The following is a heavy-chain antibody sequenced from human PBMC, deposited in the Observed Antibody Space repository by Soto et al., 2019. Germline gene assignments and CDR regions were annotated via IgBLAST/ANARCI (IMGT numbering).Heavy chain of an antibody. CDR2: TYSSGTT. Sequence: QVQLQESAPGLVKPSQTLSLTCTISGGSITSGDYYWTWIRQFPGKGLEWIAYTYSSGTTHYNPSLKGGATISVDASNNQFSLEVKAATAADTAVYYCARMGLLLGELSRNWFDPWGQGSLVTVSS. CDR3: ARMGLLLGELSRNWFDP. D-gene: IGHD3-16*02. V-gene: IGHV4-31*03. CDR1: GGSITSGDYY. J-gene: IGHJ5*02.